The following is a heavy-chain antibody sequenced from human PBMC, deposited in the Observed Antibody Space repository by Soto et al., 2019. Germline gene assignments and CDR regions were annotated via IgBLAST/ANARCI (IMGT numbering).Heavy chain of an antibody. V-gene: IGHV3-23*01. J-gene: IGHJ4*02. CDR1: GFTFSSYA. D-gene: IGHD2-15*01. CDR3: AKFKPYIVVVVAATGGVLDY. Sequence: EVQLLESGGGLVQPGGSLRLSCAASGFTFSSYAMSWVRQAPGKGLEWVSAISGSGGSTYYADSVKGRFTISRDNSKNTLYLQMNSLRAEDTAVYYCAKFKPYIVVVVAATGGVLDYWGQGTLVTVSS. CDR2: ISGSGGST.